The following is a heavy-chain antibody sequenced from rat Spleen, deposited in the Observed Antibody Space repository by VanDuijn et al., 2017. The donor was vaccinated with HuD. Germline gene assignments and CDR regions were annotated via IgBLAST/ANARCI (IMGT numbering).Heavy chain of an antibody. D-gene: IGHD1-7*01. CDR1: GFSFSSYW. CDR2: INPAGGDP. J-gene: IGHJ3*01. CDR3: AKEAYYGTNWFAY. Sequence: EVQLVETGGGLVQPGRSLKLSCVASGFSFSSYWMYWIRQTPGRGLEWVSSINPAGGDPYYPDSVKGRFTISRDNAENTVYLQMNSLRSEDTATYYCAKEAYYGTNWFAYWGQGTLVTVSS. V-gene: IGHV5-58*01.